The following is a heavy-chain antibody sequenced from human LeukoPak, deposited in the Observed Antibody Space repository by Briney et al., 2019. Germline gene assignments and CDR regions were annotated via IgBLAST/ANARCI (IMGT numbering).Heavy chain of an antibody. CDR1: GFTFSSYA. J-gene: IGHJ4*02. CDR3: ASHANFEYSSSSGFDY. CDR2: ISYDGSNK. D-gene: IGHD6-6*01. V-gene: IGHV3-30*04. Sequence: GSLRLSCAASGFTFSSYAMHWVRQAPGKGLEWVAVISYDGSNKYYADSVKGRFTISRDNSKNTLYLQMNSLRAEDTAVYYCASHANFEYSSSSGFDYWGQGTLVTVSS.